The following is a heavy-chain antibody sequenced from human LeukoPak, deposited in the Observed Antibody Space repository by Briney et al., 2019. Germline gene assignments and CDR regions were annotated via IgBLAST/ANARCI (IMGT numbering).Heavy chain of an antibody. J-gene: IGHJ6*03. CDR2: ISSSSSTI. CDR3: ARDLPLPGPLMRIYYYYYMDV. D-gene: IGHD3-16*01. V-gene: IGHV3-48*02. Sequence: GGSLRLSCAASGFTFSSYSMNWVRQAPGKGLEWVSYISSSSSTIYYADSVKGRFTTSRDNAKNSLYLQMNSLRDEDTAVYYCARDLPLPGPLMRIYYYYYMDVWGKGTTVTVSS. CDR1: GFTFSSYS.